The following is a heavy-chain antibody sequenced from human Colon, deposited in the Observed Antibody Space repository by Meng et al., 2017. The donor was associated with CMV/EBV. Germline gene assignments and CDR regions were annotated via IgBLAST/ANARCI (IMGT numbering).Heavy chain of an antibody. CDR1: GFTFNDYA. D-gene: IGHD2-2*02. CDR2: ITWNSANI. Sequence: GGSLRLSCAASGFTFNDYAMHWVRQAPGKGLEWVSVITWNSANIDYADSVRGRFTISRDNAKNSLYLQMSSLRAEDTAVYYCAKDFVPAAIRSGGMDVWGQGTTVTVSS. CDR3: AKDFVPAAIRSGGMDV. J-gene: IGHJ6*02. V-gene: IGHV3-9*01.